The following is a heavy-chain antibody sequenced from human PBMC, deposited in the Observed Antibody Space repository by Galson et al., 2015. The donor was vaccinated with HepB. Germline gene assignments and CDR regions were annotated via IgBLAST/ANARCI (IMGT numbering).Heavy chain of an antibody. V-gene: IGHV4-34*01. CDR1: GGSFSGYY. D-gene: IGHD5-24*01. J-gene: IGHJ4*02. CDR3: ARWRWLQLLAADY. CDR2: INHSGST. Sequence: ETLSLTCAVYGGSFSGYYWSWIRQPPGKGLEWIGEINHSGSTNYNPSLKSRVTISVDTSKNQFSLKLSSVTAADTAVYYCARWRWLQLLAADYWGQGTLVTVSS.